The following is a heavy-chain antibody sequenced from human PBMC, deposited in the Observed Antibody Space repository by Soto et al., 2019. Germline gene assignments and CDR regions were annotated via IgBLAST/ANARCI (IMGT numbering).Heavy chain of an antibody. CDR1: GGTFSSYA. V-gene: IGHV1-69*13. CDR3: ASRSIAAAGTKNFDY. D-gene: IGHD6-13*01. CDR2: IIPIFGTA. Sequence: SVKVSCKASGGTFSSYAISWVRQAPGQGIEWMGGIIPIFGTANYAQKFQGRVTITADESTSTAYMELSSLRSEDTAVYYCASRSIAAAGTKNFDYWGQGTLVTVSS. J-gene: IGHJ4*02.